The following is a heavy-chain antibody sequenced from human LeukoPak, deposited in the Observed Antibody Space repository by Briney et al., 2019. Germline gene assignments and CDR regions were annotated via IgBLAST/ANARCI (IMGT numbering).Heavy chain of an antibody. CDR1: GFTFMSYR. J-gene: IGHJ4*02. V-gene: IGHV3-48*01. Sequence: GGSLRLSCAASGFTFMSYRMNWVRQAPGKGLEWASYITSSGSSIHYADSVKGRFTISRDNAKKSLYLQMNSLRVEDTAVYYCARVPDFWSGFDWGQGTLVTVSS. D-gene: IGHD3-3*01. CDR3: ARVPDFWSGFD. CDR2: ITSSGSSI.